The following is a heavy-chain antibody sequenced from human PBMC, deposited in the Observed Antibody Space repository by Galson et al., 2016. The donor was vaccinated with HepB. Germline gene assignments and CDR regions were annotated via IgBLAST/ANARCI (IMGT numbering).Heavy chain of an antibody. D-gene: IGHD2-8*02. CDR1: GNSFTNYW. J-gene: IGHJ6*01. CDR2: IYPGDSRT. CDR3: ARHEFCPGGNCHSYGMDV. V-gene: IGHV5-51*01. Sequence: QSGAEVTKPGESLKISCKGSGNSFTNYWIGWVRQMPGKGLEWMGIIYPGDSRTIYSPSFQGQVTISADKSITTAYLQWGSLEASDSARYYCARHEFCPGGNCHSYGMDVWGPGTTVTVSS.